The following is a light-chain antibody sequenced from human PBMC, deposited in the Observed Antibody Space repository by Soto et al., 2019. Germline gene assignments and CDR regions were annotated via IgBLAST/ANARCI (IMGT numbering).Light chain of an antibody. Sequence: QSVLTQPASVSGSPGQSITISCTGTSSDIGAYNFVSWYQQHPGKAPKLMLYDVNIRPSGVSNRFSGSKSGNMASLTISGLPAEDEADYYCTSWTTSTTMIFGGGTQLTVL. CDR3: TSWTTSTTMI. V-gene: IGLV2-14*03. CDR2: DVN. CDR1: SSDIGAYNF. J-gene: IGLJ2*01.